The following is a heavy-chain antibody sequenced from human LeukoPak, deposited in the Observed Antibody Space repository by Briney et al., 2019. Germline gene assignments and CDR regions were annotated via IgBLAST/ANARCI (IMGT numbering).Heavy chain of an antibody. CDR2: ISGSGGST. V-gene: IGHV3-23*01. D-gene: IGHD3-3*01. J-gene: IGHJ4*02. CDR1: GFTFSSYA. CDR3: AKALLEPFDY. Sequence: SGGSLRLSCAASGFTFSSYAMSWVRQTPGKGLEWVSAISGSGGSTYYADSVRRRFTISRDNSKNTLYLKMNSLRAEDTAVYYCAKALLEPFDYWGQGTLVTVSS.